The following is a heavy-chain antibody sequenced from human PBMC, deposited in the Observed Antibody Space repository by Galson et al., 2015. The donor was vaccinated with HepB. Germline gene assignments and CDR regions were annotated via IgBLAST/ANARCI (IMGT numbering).Heavy chain of an antibody. V-gene: IGHV3-7*03. D-gene: IGHD5-18*01. Sequence: SLRLSCAVSGFTYNNYWMSWVRQALGKGLGLVANIKQDGSENYYVDSVEGRFTDARDNAKKTLYLDMNALSVEDTAVYYCARGWDTDVTSNFDYWGQGALVTVSS. J-gene: IGHJ4*02. CDR2: IKQDGSEN. CDR3: ARGWDTDVTSNFDY. CDR1: GFTYNNYW.